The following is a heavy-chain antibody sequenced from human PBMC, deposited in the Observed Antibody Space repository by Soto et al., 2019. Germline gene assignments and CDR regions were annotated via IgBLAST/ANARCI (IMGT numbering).Heavy chain of an antibody. D-gene: IGHD3-3*01. Sequence: LSLTCAVSGASVSSGIYQWSWIRQSPGKGLEWIGFISFTGSTNSNPSLKSRVTFSVDASKNHFSLKLTSVTAADTALYFCARLQFYDFWSGSDPLDVWGQGTTVTVSS. J-gene: IGHJ6*02. CDR3: ARLQFYDFWSGSDPLDV. CDR2: ISFTGST. CDR1: GASVSSGIYQ. V-gene: IGHV4-61*01.